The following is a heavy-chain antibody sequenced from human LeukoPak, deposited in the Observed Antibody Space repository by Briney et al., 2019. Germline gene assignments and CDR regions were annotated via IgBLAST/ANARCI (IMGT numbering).Heavy chain of an antibody. CDR1: GYTFTSYY. CDR3: ARDDSSGYGDY. Sequence: GASVKVSCKASGYTFTSYYMHWVRQAPGQGLEWMGIINPSGGSTSYAQKFQGRVTMTRDMSTSTVYMELSSLRSEDTAVYYCARDDSSGYGDYWGQGTLVTVSS. D-gene: IGHD3-22*01. CDR2: INPSGGST. J-gene: IGHJ4*02. V-gene: IGHV1-46*01.